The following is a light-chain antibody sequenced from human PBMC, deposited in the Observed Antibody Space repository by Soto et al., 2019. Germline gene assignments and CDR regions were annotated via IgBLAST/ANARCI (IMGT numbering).Light chain of an antibody. CDR1: SSDVGGYNY. CDR2: DVS. Sequence: QSALTQPASVSGSPGQSITISCTGISSDVGGYNYVSWYQQHPGKAPKLMIYDVSNRPSGVSNRFSGSKSGNTASLTISGLQAEDEADYYCSSYTSSILFGGGTKVTVL. CDR3: SSYTSSIL. J-gene: IGLJ2*01. V-gene: IGLV2-14*01.